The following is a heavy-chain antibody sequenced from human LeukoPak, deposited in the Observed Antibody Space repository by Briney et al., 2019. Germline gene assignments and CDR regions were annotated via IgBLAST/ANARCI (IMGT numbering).Heavy chain of an antibody. Sequence: GRTLSLSRAASVFGFADFAMHGVRQAPGKGLEWVSAICWNSGTIAYADSVKGRFTLSRDNAKNSLYLQVNSLGAEDTALYYCAKVRSVRNGDDAFDIWGQGTMVTVSS. V-gene: IGHV3-9*01. CDR2: ICWNSGTI. CDR1: VFGFADFA. CDR3: AKVRSVRNGDDAFDI. J-gene: IGHJ3*02. D-gene: IGHD1-14*01.